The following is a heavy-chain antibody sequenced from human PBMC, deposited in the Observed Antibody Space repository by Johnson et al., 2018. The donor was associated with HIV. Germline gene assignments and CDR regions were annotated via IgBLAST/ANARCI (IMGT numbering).Heavy chain of an antibody. J-gene: IGHJ3*02. Sequence: ELQLVESGGGLVQPGRSLRLSCAASGFTFDDYAMHWVRQAPGKGLEWVSGISWNSGSIGYADSVKGRFTISRDNSKNTLYLQMNSLRAEDTAVYYCTRRARSDAFDIWGQGTMVTVSS. CDR1: GFTFDDYA. CDR3: TRRARSDAFDI. CDR2: ISWNSGSI. V-gene: IGHV3-9*01.